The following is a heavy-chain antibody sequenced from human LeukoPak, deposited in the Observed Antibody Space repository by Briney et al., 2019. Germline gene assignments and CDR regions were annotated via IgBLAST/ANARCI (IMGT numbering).Heavy chain of an antibody. CDR2: IYYSGST. Sequence: NPSETLSLTCTVSGGSISSSSYYWGWFRQPPGQGLEWIGSIYYSGSTYYNPSLKGRVTISVDTSKNQFSLKLSSVTAADTAVYYCARRAVVVVLTTHRWYFDLWGRGTLVTVSS. CDR3: ARRAVVVVLTTHRWYFDL. CDR1: GGSISSSSYY. V-gene: IGHV4-39*01. J-gene: IGHJ2*01. D-gene: IGHD3-22*01.